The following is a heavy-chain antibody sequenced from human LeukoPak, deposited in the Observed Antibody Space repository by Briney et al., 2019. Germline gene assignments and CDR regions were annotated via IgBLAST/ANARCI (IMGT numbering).Heavy chain of an antibody. Sequence: PGRSLRLSCAASGFTFSSYGMHWVRQAPGKGLEWVAVISYDGSNKYYADSLKGRFTISRDNSNNTLYLQMNSLRAEDTAVYYCARDRQGSSWYRDYYYYYMDVWGKGTTVTVSS. CDR3: ARDRQGSSWYRDYYYYYMDV. J-gene: IGHJ6*03. CDR2: ISYDGSNK. V-gene: IGHV3-30*03. CDR1: GFTFSSYG. D-gene: IGHD6-13*01.